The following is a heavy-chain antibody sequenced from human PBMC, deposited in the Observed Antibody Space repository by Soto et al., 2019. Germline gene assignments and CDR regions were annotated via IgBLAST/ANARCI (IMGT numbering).Heavy chain of an antibody. CDR2: IIPLFGTA. J-gene: IGHJ4*02. CDR3: ATELGENPASPFDA. Sequence: SVKVSCKASGVTFSSETLGWVRQAPGQGLEWVGGIIPLFGTASYAQKFQGRVTITADESTSTVYMELSSLRSDDTAVYFCATELGENPASPFDAWGQGTMVTVYS. CDR1: GVTFSSET. D-gene: IGHD3-10*01. V-gene: IGHV1-69*13.